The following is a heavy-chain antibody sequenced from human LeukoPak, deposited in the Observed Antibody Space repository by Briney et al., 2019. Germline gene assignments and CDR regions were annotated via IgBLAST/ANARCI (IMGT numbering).Heavy chain of an antibody. CDR2: ISSSGSTI. J-gene: IGHJ5*02. CDR1: GFTFSDYY. CDR3: ARTLRHIAAAVRSAWFDP. Sequence: GSLRLSCAASGFTFSDYYMSWIRQAPGKGLEWVSYISSSGSTIYCADSVKGRFTISRDNAKNSLYLQMNSLRAEDTAVYYCARTLRHIAAAVRSAWFDPWGQGTLVTVSS. V-gene: IGHV3-11*01. D-gene: IGHD6-13*01.